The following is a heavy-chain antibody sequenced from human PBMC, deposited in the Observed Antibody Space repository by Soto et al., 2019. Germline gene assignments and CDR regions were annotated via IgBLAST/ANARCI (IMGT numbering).Heavy chain of an antibody. V-gene: IGHV3-53*01. CDR3: AKDLGPLKLLNYVFYGLDV. Sequence: PGGSLRLSCNASGFTVSSSYMSWVRQAPGMGLEWVAVIESGGTAHYADSVKGRFTISRDNPNNIIYLQLHTLRAEDTAVYYCAKDLGPLKLLNYVFYGLDVWGQGTTVTVSS. D-gene: IGHD2-21*02. J-gene: IGHJ6*02. CDR2: IESGGTA. CDR1: GFTVSSSY.